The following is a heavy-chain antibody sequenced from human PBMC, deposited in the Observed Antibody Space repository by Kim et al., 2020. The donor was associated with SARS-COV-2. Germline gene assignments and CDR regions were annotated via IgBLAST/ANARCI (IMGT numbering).Heavy chain of an antibody. D-gene: IGHD3-10*01. CDR1: GDSISGYY. CDR2: VTDSGST. Sequence: SETLSLTCTASGDSISGYYWSWLRQPPGRGLEWIAFVTDSGSTYYNPSLRSRATISLDTSKRQFSLRLNSVTAADTAVYYCSRMASQLITPSGTRYWFFDLWGRGTLVTVSS. V-gene: IGHV4-59*01. J-gene: IGHJ2*01. CDR3: SRMASQLITPSGTRYWFFDL.